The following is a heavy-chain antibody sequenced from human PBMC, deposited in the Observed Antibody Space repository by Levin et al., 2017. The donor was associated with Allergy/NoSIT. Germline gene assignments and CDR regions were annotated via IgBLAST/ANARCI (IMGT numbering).Heavy chain of an antibody. CDR3: ARVGGSSRYYGMDV. CDR2: IYHSGST. J-gene: IGHJ6*02. V-gene: IGHV4-30-2*01. Sequence: SETLSLTCAVSGGSISSGGYSWSWIRQPPGKGLEWIGYIYHSGSTYYNPSLKSRVTISVDRSKNQFPLKLSSVTAADTAVYYCARVGGSSRYYGMDVWGQGTTVTVSS. D-gene: IGHD6-6*01. CDR1: GGSISSGGYS.